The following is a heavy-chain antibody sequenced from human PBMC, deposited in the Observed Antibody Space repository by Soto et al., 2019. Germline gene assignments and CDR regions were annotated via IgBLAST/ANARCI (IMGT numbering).Heavy chain of an antibody. D-gene: IGHD2-15*01. CDR3: ARHGPHCCSGGSCYSTLGYYYGMDV. V-gene: IGHV5-51*01. Sequence: GESLKISCKGSGYSFTSYWIGWVRQMPGKGLEWMGIIYPGDSDTRYSPSFQGQVTISADKSISTAYLQWSSLKASDTAMYYCARHGPHCCSGGSCYSTLGYYYGMDVRGQGTTVTGSS. CDR2: IYPGDSDT. CDR1: GYSFTSYW. J-gene: IGHJ6*02.